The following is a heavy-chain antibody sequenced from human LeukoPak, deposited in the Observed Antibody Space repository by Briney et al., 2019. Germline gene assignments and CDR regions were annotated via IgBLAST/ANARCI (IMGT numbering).Heavy chain of an antibody. D-gene: IGHD2-2*01. V-gene: IGHV4-30-4*08. CDR3: ARDIVVVPAATQTNYYYYYYMDV. J-gene: IGHJ6*03. CDR2: IYYSGST. CDR1: GGSISSGDYY. Sequence: SQTLSLTYTVSGGSISSGDYYWSWIRQPPGKGLEWIGYIYYSGSTYYNPSLKSRVTISVDTSKNQFSLKLSSVTAADTAVYYCARDIVVVPAATQTNYYYYYYMDVWGKGTTVTVSS.